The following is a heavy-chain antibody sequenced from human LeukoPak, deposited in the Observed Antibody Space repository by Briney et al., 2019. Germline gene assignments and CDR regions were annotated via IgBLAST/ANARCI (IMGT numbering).Heavy chain of an antibody. D-gene: IGHD3-10*01. V-gene: IGHV3-48*03. Sequence: HPGGSLRLSCAASGFTFSSYEMNWVRQAPGKGLEWVSYISSSGSTIYYADSVKGRFTISRDNAKNSLYLQMNSLRAEDTAVYYCATTHRGYYYYYMGVWGKGTTVTVSS. CDR2: ISSSGSTI. J-gene: IGHJ6*03. CDR3: ATTHRGYYYYYMGV. CDR1: GFTFSSYE.